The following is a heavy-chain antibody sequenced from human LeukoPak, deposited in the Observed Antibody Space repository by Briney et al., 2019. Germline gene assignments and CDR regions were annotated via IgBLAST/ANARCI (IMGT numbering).Heavy chain of an antibody. CDR1: GGTFSSCA. V-gene: IGHV1-69*05. J-gene: IGHJ4*02. Sequence: SVKVSCKASGGTFSSCAISWVRQAPGQGLEWMGGIIPIFGTANYAQKFQGRVTITTDESTSTAYMELSSLRSEDTAVYYCARGGRIGDYGDDDYYFDYWGQGTLVTVSS. CDR2: IIPIFGTA. CDR3: ARGGRIGDYGDDDYYFDY. D-gene: IGHD4-17*01.